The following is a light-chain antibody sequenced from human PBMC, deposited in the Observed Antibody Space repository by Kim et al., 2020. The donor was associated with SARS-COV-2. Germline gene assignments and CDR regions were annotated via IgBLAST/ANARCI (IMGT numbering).Light chain of an antibody. V-gene: IGKV3-20*01. J-gene: IGKJ1*01. CDR1: QSLRSTY. CDR2: GAS. CDR3: QQYGDSVT. Sequence: ENVLTQSPGTLSLSPGDTATLSCRASQSLRSTYLAWYQQKPGQAPRLLIYGASSRNTGVPDRFSGSGSGTDFTLTISTLEPEDFAVYYCQQYGDSVTFGQGTKVDIK.